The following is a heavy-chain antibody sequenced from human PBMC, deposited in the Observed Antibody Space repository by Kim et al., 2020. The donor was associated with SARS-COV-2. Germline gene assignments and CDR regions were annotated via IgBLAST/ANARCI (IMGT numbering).Heavy chain of an antibody. V-gene: IGHV3-15*06. CDR2: GGTT. Sequence: GGTTNYAAPVKGRFTISRDDSKNTLYLQMNGLKTEDTAVYYCTTDYEGGVWGQGTTVTVSS. J-gene: IGHJ6*02. CDR3: TTDYEGGV. D-gene: IGHD3-3*01.